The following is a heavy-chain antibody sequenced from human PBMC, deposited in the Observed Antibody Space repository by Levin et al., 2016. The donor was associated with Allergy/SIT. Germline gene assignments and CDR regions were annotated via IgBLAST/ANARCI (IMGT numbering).Heavy chain of an antibody. CDR3: VRERMTVGSLDD. J-gene: IGHJ4*02. Sequence: GGSLRLSCAASGFTFSGYWMHWVRQVPGKGLVWVSHINSDGSDTNYADFVKGRFTISRDNAKNTLYLQMSSLRVEDTAAYYCVRERMTVGSLDDWGQGTLVTVSS. CDR1: GFTFSGYW. V-gene: IGHV3-74*01. D-gene: IGHD3-22*01. CDR2: INSDGSDT.